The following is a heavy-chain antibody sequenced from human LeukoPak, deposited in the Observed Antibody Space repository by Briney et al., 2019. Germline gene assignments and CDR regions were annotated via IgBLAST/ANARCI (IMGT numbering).Heavy chain of an antibody. J-gene: IGHJ4*02. V-gene: IGHV3-23*01. Sequence: PGGSLRLSCAASGFTLSSYAMSWVRQGPGKGLEWVSAISVSGNTYHAVKGRFTISRDNAKNSLFLQMNSLRAEDTAVYYCARVGDAYNFALDSWGQGTLVTVSS. CDR2: ISVSGNT. CDR3: ARVGDAYNFALDS. CDR1: GFTLSSYA. D-gene: IGHD5-24*01.